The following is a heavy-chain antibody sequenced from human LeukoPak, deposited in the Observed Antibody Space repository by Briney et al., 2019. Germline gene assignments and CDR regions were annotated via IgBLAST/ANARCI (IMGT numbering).Heavy chain of an antibody. J-gene: IGHJ3*02. CDR1: GGSISSGGYY. D-gene: IGHD2-2*01. V-gene: IGHV4-30-2*02. Sequence: PSQTLSLTCTVSGGSISSGGYYWSWIRQPPGKGLEWIGYIYHSGSTNYNPSLKSRVTISVDTSKNQFSLKLSSVTAADTAVYYCARPYCSSTSCYEDDAFDIWGQGTMVTVSS. CDR3: ARPYCSSTSCYEDDAFDI. CDR2: IYHSGST.